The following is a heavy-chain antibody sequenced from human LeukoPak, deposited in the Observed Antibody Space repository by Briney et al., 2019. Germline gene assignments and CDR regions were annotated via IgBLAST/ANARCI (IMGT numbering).Heavy chain of an antibody. J-gene: IGHJ6*02. CDR3: ARGTLRGNNGAYGMDV. Sequence: SETLSLTCTVSGGSISGYYWSWIRQPPGTGLEWIGYIYNSGSTKYNPSLESWVSISLDTSNNQFSLRLTSVTAADTAVYYCARGTLRGNNGAYGMDVWGQGTTVTVSS. D-gene: IGHD3-16*01. CDR2: IYNSGST. CDR1: GGSISGYY. V-gene: IGHV4-59*01.